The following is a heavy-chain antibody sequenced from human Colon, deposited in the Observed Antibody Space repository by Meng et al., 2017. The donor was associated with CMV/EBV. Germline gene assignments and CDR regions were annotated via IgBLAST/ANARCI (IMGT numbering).Heavy chain of an antibody. J-gene: IGHJ6*02. V-gene: IGHV3-7*01. Sequence: GESLKISCAASGFPFSSYWMSWVRQAPGKGLEWVANIKEDGSEKYYVDAVKGRFTVSRDNAKNTLELQMNSLRGEDTAVYYCARDRWAGYCTGSSCQGVYYGMDVWGQGTTVTVSS. CDR1: GFPFSSYW. D-gene: IGHD2-8*02. CDR2: IKEDGSEK. CDR3: ARDRWAGYCTGSSCQGVYYGMDV.